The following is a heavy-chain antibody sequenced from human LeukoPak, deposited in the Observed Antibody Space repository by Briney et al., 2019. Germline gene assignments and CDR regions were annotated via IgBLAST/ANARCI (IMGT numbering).Heavy chain of an antibody. CDR3: AIEEVVPAAIGDSSAFDI. CDR2: IWYDGSNK. J-gene: IGHJ3*02. CDR1: GFTFSSYG. V-gene: IGHV3-33*01. D-gene: IGHD2-2*02. Sequence: PGRSLRLSCAASGFTFSSYGMHWVRQAPGKGLEWVAVIWYDGSNKYYADSVKGRFTISRDNSKNTLYLQMNSLRAEDTAVYYCAIEEVVPAAIGDSSAFDIWGQGTMVTVSS.